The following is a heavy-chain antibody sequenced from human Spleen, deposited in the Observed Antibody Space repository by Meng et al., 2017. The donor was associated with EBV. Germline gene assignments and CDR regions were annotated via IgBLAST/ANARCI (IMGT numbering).Heavy chain of an antibody. J-gene: IGHJ4*02. CDR1: GYIFTNYF. CDR2: INPQNGGA. D-gene: IGHD6-19*01. V-gene: IGHV1-2*06. Sequence: QVRLMQSGAEVRKPGASVKVSCKTSGYIFTNYFIHWVRLAPGQGLEWMGLINPQNGGAHFVQKFQGRFTVTRDTSISTAYMELSSLTFDDTAVYYCAGGWAPDYWGQGTLVTVSS. CDR3: AGGWAPDY.